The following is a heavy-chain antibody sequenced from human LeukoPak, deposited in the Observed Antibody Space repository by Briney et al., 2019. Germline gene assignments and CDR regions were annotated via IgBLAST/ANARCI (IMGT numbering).Heavy chain of an antibody. Sequence: RTSQTLSLTCALSGGSISSGGYSWSWIRQPPGKGLEWIGYIYHSGSTYYNPSLKSRVTISVDRSKNQFSLKLSSMTAADTAVYYCARDPGSPRGYFDLWGRGTLVTVSS. J-gene: IGHJ2*01. V-gene: IGHV4-30-2*01. CDR3: ARDPGSPRGYFDL. D-gene: IGHD2-15*01. CDR1: GGSISSGGYS. CDR2: IYHSGST.